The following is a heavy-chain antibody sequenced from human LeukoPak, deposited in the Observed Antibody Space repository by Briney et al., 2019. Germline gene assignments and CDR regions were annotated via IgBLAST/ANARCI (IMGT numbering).Heavy chain of an antibody. CDR2: INPNSGGT. CDR1: GYTFTGYY. Sequence: ASVKVSCKASGYTFTGYYMHWVRQAPGQGLEWMGWINPNSGGTNYAQKFQGRVTITRDTSISTAYMELSRLRSDDTAAYYCAREVGYCSGGSCYLGAFDIWGQGTMVTVSS. CDR3: AREVGYCSGGSCYLGAFDI. D-gene: IGHD2-15*01. V-gene: IGHV1-2*02. J-gene: IGHJ3*02.